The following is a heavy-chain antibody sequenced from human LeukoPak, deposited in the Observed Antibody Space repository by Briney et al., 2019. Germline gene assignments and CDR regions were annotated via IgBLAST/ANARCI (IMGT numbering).Heavy chain of an antibody. Sequence: GGSLRLSCAASGFTFSTYAMHWVRQAPGKGLEWVAVISYVGSNTYYADSVKGRFTISRDNSKNTLYLQMNSLRAEDTAVYYCARESYGCDYWGQGTLVTVSS. CDR1: GFTFSTYA. D-gene: IGHD5-18*01. CDR2: ISYVGSNT. CDR3: ARESYGCDY. V-gene: IGHV3-30-3*01. J-gene: IGHJ4*02.